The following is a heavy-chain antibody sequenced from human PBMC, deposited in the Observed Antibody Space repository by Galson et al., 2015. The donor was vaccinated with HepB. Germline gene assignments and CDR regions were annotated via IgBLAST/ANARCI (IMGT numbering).Heavy chain of an antibody. CDR3: AKFYSWTYCLDSFDI. CDR1: A. Sequence: AMSWVRQAPGEGLEWLSTIGGSAGSMYYGDSVTGRLAITLFDGQRTLYLQMNDPRPEDAAVYFCAKFYSWTYCLDSFDIWGHGTQVTVSS. D-gene: IGHD1-26*01. CDR2: IGGSAGSM. J-gene: IGHJ3*02. V-gene: IGHV3-23*01.